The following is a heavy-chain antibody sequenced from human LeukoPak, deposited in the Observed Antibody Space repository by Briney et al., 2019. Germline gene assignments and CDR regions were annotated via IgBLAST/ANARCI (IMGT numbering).Heavy chain of an antibody. CDR2: ISYDGSNK. J-gene: IGHJ4*02. Sequence: GGSLRLSCAASGFTFSSYAMHWVRQAPGKGLEWVAVISYDGSNKYYADSVKGRFTISRDNSKNTLYLQMNSLRAEDTAVYCCARSWLVLKDFDYWGQGTLVTVFS. CDR1: GFTFSSYA. CDR3: ARSWLVLKDFDY. V-gene: IGHV3-30-3*01. D-gene: IGHD6-19*01.